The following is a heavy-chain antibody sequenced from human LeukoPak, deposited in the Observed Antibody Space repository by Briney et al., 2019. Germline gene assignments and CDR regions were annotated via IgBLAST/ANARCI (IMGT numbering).Heavy chain of an antibody. V-gene: IGHV1-69*05. Sequence: SVKVSCKASGGSIRRFAINWVRQAPGEGLEWMGTINPVSGATNYTHKFQGRVTMTTDESTTAAYMELRRLTTEDTAVYYCARGDDFLAAYNYMDVWGQGSSVIVSS. CDR1: GGSIRRFA. CDR2: INPVSGAT. J-gene: IGHJ6*03. CDR3: ARGDDFLAAYNYMDV. D-gene: IGHD3-9*01.